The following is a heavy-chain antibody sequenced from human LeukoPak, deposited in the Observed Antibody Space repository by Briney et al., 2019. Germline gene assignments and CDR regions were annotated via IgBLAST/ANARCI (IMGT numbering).Heavy chain of an antibody. J-gene: IGHJ6*02. Sequence: GGSLRLSCAASGFTFSDYYMSWIRQAPGKALEWVSYISSSGSTIYYADSVKGRFTISRDNAKNSLYLQMNSLRAEDTAVYYCARDRRFLEWLDYYGMDVWGQGTTVSVSS. D-gene: IGHD3-3*01. CDR1: GFTFSDYY. CDR2: ISSSGSTI. CDR3: ARDRRFLEWLDYYGMDV. V-gene: IGHV3-11*01.